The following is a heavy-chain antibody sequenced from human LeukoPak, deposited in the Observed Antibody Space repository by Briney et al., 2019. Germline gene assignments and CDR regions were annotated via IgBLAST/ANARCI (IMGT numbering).Heavy chain of an antibody. CDR2: INHSGST. CDR1: GGSFSGYC. J-gene: IGHJ4*02. V-gene: IGHV4-34*01. Sequence: SETLPLTCAVYGGSFSGYCWSWIRQPPGKGLEWIGEINHSGSTNYNPSLKSRVTISVDTSKNQFSLKLSSVTAADTAAYYCARDGVAAALDYWGQGTLVTVSS. D-gene: IGHD6-13*01. CDR3: ARDGVAAALDY.